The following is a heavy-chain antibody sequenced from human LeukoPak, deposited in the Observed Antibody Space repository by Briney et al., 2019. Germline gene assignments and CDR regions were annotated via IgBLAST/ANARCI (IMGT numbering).Heavy chain of an antibody. D-gene: IGHD1-26*01. CDR3: ARHSPSGYYYYGMDV. Sequence: SETLSLTCTVSGGSISSYYWSWIRQPPGKGLEWIGYIYYSGSTNYNPSLKSRVTISVDTSKNQFSPKLSSVTAADTAVYYCARHSPSGYYYYGMDVWGQGTTVTVSS. CDR2: IYYSGST. CDR1: GGSISSYY. V-gene: IGHV4-59*08. J-gene: IGHJ6*02.